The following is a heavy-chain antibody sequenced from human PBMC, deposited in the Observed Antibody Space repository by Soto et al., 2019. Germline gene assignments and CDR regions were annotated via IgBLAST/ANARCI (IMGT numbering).Heavy chain of an antibody. D-gene: IGHD3-16*01. Sequence: GGSLRLSCAASGFTFSSYGMHWVRQAPGKGLEWVAVISYDGSNKYCADSVKGRFTISRDNSKNTLYLQMNSLRSEDTAVYYCARNPRRGYYYGMDVWGQGTTVTVSS. J-gene: IGHJ6*02. CDR1: GFTFSSYG. CDR2: ISYDGSNK. CDR3: ARNPRRGYYYGMDV. V-gene: IGHV3-30*03.